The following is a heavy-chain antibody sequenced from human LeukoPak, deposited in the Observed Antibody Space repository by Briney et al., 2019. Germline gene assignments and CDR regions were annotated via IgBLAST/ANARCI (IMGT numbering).Heavy chain of an antibody. CDR2: ISGSSGST. J-gene: IGHJ6*03. CDR1: GFTFSNYA. Sequence: GGSLRLSCAVSGFTFSNYAMSWVRQAPEKGLEWVSAISGSSGSTFYADSVQGRFTISRDNSKNTLYLQMNSLRAEDTAVYYCAKTYSSSRAHYYYYYMDVWGKGTTVTISS. CDR3: AKTYSSSRAHYYYYYMDV. V-gene: IGHV3-23*01. D-gene: IGHD6-13*01.